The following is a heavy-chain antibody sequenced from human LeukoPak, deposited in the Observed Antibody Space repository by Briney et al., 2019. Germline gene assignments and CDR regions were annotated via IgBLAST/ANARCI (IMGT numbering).Heavy chain of an antibody. Sequence: PSETLSLTCTVSGGSISSGDYYWSWIRQPPGKGLEWIGYIYYSGSTYYNPSLKSRVTISVDTSKNQFSLKLSSVTAADTAVYYCARDVRLRLGELSPIPSITDPNLNWFDPWGQGTLVTVSS. D-gene: IGHD3-16*02. CDR1: GGSISSGDYY. V-gene: IGHV4-30-4*02. CDR2: IYYSGST. CDR3: ARDVRLRLGELSPIPSITDPNLNWFDP. J-gene: IGHJ5*02.